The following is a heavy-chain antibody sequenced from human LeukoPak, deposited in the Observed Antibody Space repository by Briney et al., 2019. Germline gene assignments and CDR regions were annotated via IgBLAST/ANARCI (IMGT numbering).Heavy chain of an antibody. CDR1: GFTFDDYA. Sequence: PGGSLRLSCAASGFTFDDYAMYWVRQAPGKGLEWVSYISSSSSTIYYADSVKGRFTISRDNAKNSLYLQMNSLRAEDTAVYYCARSEVGATTDFDYWGQGTLVTVSS. V-gene: IGHV3-48*04. CDR3: ARSEVGATTDFDY. J-gene: IGHJ4*02. D-gene: IGHD1-26*01. CDR2: ISSSSSTI.